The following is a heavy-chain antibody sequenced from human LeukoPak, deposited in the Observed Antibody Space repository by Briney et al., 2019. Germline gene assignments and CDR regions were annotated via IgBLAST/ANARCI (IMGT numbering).Heavy chain of an antibody. CDR2: ISGSGGST. J-gene: IGHJ6*02. CDR3: AKDPLLSGIWAYGMDV. V-gene: IGHV3-23*01. D-gene: IGHD1-26*01. CDR1: GFPFSSYA. Sequence: GGSLRLSCAASGFPFSSYAMSWVRHAPGKGLEWVSSISGSGGSTYYADSVKGRFTISRDNSKNTLYLQMNSLRAEDTAVYYCAKDPLLSGIWAYGMDVWGQGTTVTVSS.